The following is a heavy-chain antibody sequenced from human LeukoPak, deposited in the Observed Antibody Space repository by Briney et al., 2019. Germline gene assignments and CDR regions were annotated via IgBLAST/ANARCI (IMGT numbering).Heavy chain of an antibody. CDR1: GFSFSSYS. V-gene: IGHV3-21*01. D-gene: IGHD1-1*01. Sequence: PGGSLRLSCADSGFSFSSYSMNWVRQAPGKGLDWASSISSSSKYIYYADSVKGRFTISGDNDKNSLYLQMNSLTAEDTAVYYCARSPQGTGSPADYWGQGTLVTVSS. CDR2: ISSSSKYI. CDR3: ARSPQGTGSPADY. J-gene: IGHJ4*02.